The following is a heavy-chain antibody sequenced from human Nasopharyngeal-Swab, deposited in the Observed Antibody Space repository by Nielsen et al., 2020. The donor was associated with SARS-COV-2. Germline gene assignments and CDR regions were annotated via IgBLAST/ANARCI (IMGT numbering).Heavy chain of an antibody. CDR3: ARKRTVQWLVQGGWFDP. J-gene: IGHJ5*02. D-gene: IGHD6-19*01. Sequence: ASVKVSCKASGYTFTSYAMNWVRQAPGQGLEWMGWINTNTGNPTYAQGFTGRFVFSLDTSVSTAYLQISSLKAEDTAVYYCARKRTVQWLVQGGWFDPWGQGILVTVSS. V-gene: IGHV7-4-1*02. CDR2: INTNTGNP. CDR1: GYTFTSYA.